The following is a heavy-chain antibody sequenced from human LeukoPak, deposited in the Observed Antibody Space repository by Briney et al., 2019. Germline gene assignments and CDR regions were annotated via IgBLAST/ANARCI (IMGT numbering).Heavy chain of an antibody. J-gene: IGHJ6*03. V-gene: IGHV3-13*01. CDR1: GFTFSSFD. CDR3: ARGPPRGKYYYMDV. D-gene: IGHD1-1*01. CDR2: IGTASDT. Sequence: GGPLRLSCAASGFTFSSFDMHWVRQPTGQGLEWVSTIGTASDTYYPGSVEGRFTLSRDNAKNSLYLQMNSLTAGDTAVYYCARGPPRGKYYYMDVWGKGTTVTVSS.